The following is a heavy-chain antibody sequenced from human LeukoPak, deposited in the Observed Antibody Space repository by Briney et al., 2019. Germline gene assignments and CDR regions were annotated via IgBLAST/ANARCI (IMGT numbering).Heavy chain of an antibody. CDR1: GYRFITYG. D-gene: IGHD3-10*01. CDR3: ARDVFEGFGERVIDAFDL. J-gene: IGHJ3*01. Sequence: ASVKVSCKASGYRFITYGLSWVRQAPGQGLEWMGCISAYNGNTNFAPKLQGRVTMTADTSTSTAYMELRSLRSDDTAVYYCARDVFEGFGERVIDAFDLWGQGTMVTVSS. CDR2: ISAYNGNT. V-gene: IGHV1-18*01.